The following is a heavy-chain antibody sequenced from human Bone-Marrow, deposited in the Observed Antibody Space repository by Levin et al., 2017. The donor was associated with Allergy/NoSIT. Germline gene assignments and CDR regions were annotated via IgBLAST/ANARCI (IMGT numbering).Heavy chain of an antibody. CDR2: IYSDDDK. J-gene: IGHJ5*02. Sequence: SGPTLVKPTQTLTLTCTFSGFSLKTSGVGWIRQPPGKALEWLAVIYSDDDKRYSPSLSNRLTFTTDTSKNQVVLTMTNMDPVDTATYYCAHRAKFCTGGSCHNWFDPWGQGTLVTVSS. D-gene: IGHD2-15*01. CDR3: AHRAKFCTGGSCHNWFDP. CDR1: GFSLKTSGV. V-gene: IGHV2-5*02.